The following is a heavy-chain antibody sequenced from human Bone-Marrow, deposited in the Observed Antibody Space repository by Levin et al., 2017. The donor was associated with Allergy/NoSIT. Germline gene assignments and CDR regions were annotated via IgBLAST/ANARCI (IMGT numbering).Heavy chain of an antibody. V-gene: IGHV3-74*01. CDR2: INSDGSRT. Sequence: HPGGSLRLSCGASGFTFSNYWFHWVRQGPGKGLEWLSRINSDGSRTDHADSVKGRFTMSRDNAENTLYLEMKSLRVEDTAVYYCAREGDSRWYSAFDVWGQGTMVTVSS. D-gene: IGHD6-13*01. J-gene: IGHJ3*01. CDR3: AREGDSRWYSAFDV. CDR1: GFTFSNYW.